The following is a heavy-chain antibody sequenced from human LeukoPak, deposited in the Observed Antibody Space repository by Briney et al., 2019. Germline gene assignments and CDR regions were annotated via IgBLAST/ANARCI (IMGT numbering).Heavy chain of an antibody. J-gene: IGHJ3*02. V-gene: IGHV4-4*02. CDR1: GGSISSSNW. CDR3: ARDVRDYYGSGENDAFDI. CDR2: IYHSGST. Sequence: SETLSLTCAVSGGSISSSNWWSWVRQPPGKGLEWIGEIYHSGSTNYNPSLKSRVTISVDKSKNQFSLKLSSVTAADTAVYYCARDVRDYYGSGENDAFDIWGQGTMVTVSS. D-gene: IGHD3-10*01.